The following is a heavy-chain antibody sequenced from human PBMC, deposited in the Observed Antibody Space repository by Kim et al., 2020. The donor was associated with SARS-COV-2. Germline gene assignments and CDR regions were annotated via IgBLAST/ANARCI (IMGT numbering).Heavy chain of an antibody. D-gene: IGHD6-13*01. CDR1: GYKFTNYW. CDR3: ARAIAATGHYYYYGMGV. J-gene: IGHJ6*02. CDR2: IYPDDSDT. Sequence: GESLKIYCKGSGYKFTNYWIGWVRQMPGKGLEWMGLIYPDDSDTRYSPSFQGQVTISADKSIGTAYLQWSSLKASDTAIYYCARAIAATGHYYYYGMGVWGQGTTVTVSS. V-gene: IGHV5-51*01.